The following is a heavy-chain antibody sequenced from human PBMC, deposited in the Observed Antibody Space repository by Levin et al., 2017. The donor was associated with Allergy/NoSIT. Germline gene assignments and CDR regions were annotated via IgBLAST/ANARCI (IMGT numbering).Heavy chain of an antibody. CDR3: AGQRIAGNGPPDS. V-gene: IGHV1-18*01. Sequence: PGGSLRLSCRTSGYTLRSYGISWVRQAPGRGLEWMGWISSYSGDTNYAQKFQGRVTVTLDTSTNTAFMVLRTLRSDDTAVYYCAGQRIAGNGPPDSWGQGTLLTVSS. CDR1: GYTLRSYG. D-gene: IGHD2-21*01. J-gene: IGHJ4*02. CDR2: ISSYSGDT.